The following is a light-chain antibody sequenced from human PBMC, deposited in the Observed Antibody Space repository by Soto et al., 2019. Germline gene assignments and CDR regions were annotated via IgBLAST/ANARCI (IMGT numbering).Light chain of an antibody. CDR2: DAS. Sequence: EVVMTQSPATLSVSPGDTATLSCRASQSVSSSLAWYQQKPGQAPRLLIYDASNRATGIPARFSGSGSGTDFTLTISSLEPEDFAVYYCQQRSNWPLTFGGGTKVDIK. CDR1: QSVSSS. J-gene: IGKJ4*01. V-gene: IGKV3-11*01. CDR3: QQRSNWPLT.